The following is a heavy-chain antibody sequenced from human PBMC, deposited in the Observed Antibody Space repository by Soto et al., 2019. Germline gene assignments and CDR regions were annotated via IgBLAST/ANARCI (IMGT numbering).Heavy chain of an antibody. CDR2: ISAYNGNT. CDR3: ARERDGLERPPRGDY. Sequence: QVQLVQSGAEVKKPGASVKVSCQASGYTFTSYGISWVRQAPGQGLEWMGWISAYNGNTNYAQKLQGRVTMTTDTSTSTAYMELRSLRSDDTAVYYCARERDGLERPPRGDYWGQGTLVTVSS. V-gene: IGHV1-18*01. J-gene: IGHJ4*02. D-gene: IGHD1-1*01. CDR1: GYTFTSYG.